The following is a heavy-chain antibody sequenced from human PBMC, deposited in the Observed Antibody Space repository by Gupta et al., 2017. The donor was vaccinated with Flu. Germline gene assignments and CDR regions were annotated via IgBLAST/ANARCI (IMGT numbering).Heavy chain of an antibody. Sequence: EVQLLVSGGGLVQPGGSLSLSCPASGFTFSRYAMRWVRQVAGKGLEWVSDISGSGGRTFYAGSVKGRFTISRDNSKNMVYLQMNSMRAEDTAFYYCAKDIRGGCSGGGCYYGGQGTLVTVSS. D-gene: IGHD2-15*01. J-gene: IGHJ4*02. CDR1: GFTFSRYA. V-gene: IGHV3-23*01. CDR2: ISGSGGRT. CDR3: AKDIRGGCSGGGCYY.